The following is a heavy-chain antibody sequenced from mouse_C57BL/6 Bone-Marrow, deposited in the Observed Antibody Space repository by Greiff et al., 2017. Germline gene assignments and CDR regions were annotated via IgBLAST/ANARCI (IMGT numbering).Heavy chain of an antibody. J-gene: IGHJ2*01. CDR2: ISSGGSYT. Sequence: DVQLQESGGDLVKPGGSLKLSCAASGFTFSSYGMSWVRQTPDKRLEWVATISSGGSYTYYPDSVKGRFTISRDNAKNTLYLQMSSLKSEDTAMYYWSRHGHFWGQGTTPPGSS. CDR3: SRHGHF. CDR1: GFTFSSYG. V-gene: IGHV5-6*01.